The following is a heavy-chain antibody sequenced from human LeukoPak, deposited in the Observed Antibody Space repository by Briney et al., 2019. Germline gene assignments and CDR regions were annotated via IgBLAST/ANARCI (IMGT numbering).Heavy chain of an antibody. V-gene: IGHV3-30*03. CDR2: ISYDGSNK. CDR1: GFTFSSYG. D-gene: IGHD3-9*01. J-gene: IGHJ3*02. Sequence: PGGSLRLSCAASGFTFSSYGLHWVRQAPGKGLEWVAVISYDGSNKYYADSVKGRFTISRDNAKNSLYLQMNSLRAEDTAVYYCARDTHDRSVDAFDIWGQGTMVAVSS. CDR3: ARDTHDRSVDAFDI.